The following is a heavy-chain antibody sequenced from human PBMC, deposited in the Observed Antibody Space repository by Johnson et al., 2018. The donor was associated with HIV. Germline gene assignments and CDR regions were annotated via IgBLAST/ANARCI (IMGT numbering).Heavy chain of an antibody. J-gene: IGHJ3*02. Sequence: QVQLVESGGGMVQPGGSLRLSCAASGFTFTSHAMHWVRQAPGEGLEWVAAISYDGSHKYYADSLKGRFTISRDNSKNTLYLHMNSLRTEDTAVFYCARAISAFGGVSAFDIWGQGTMVTVSS. CDR3: ARAISAFGGVSAFDI. CDR2: ISYDGSHK. V-gene: IGHV3-30-3*01. CDR1: GFTFTSHA. D-gene: IGHD3-10*01.